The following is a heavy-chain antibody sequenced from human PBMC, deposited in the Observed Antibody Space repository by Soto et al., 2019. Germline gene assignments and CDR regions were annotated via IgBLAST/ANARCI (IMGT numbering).Heavy chain of an antibody. D-gene: IGHD2-2*01. CDR2: VYYSGST. CDR3: ARDAFSSSHFDY. V-gene: IGHV4-59*01. CDR1: GGSISNYY. Sequence: QVQLQESGPGLVKPSETLSLTCTVSGGSISNYYWSWIRQPPGKGLEWIGYVYYSGSTNYNPSLKSRVTISVDTSKNQFSLKLSSVTAADTAVYYCARDAFSSSHFDYWGRGIPVTVSS. J-gene: IGHJ4*02.